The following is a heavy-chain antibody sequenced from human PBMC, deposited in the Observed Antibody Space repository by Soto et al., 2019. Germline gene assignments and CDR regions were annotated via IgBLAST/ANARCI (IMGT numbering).Heavy chain of an antibody. CDR3: ASIYSSSWISRPAFDY. CDR2: ISGSGGST. D-gene: IGHD6-13*01. CDR1: GFTFSSYA. V-gene: IGHV3-23*01. Sequence: PGGSLRLSCAASGFTFSSYAMSWVRQAQGKGLEWVSAISGSGGSTYYADSVKGRFTISRDNSKNTLYLQMNSLRAEDTAVYYFASIYSSSWISRPAFDYWGQGTLVTVSS. J-gene: IGHJ4*02.